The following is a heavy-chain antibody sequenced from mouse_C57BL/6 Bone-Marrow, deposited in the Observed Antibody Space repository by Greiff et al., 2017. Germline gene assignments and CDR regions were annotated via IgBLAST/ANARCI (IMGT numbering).Heavy chain of an antibody. J-gene: IGHJ2*01. V-gene: IGHV14-3*01. Sequence: VHVKQSVAELVRPGASVKLSCTASGFNFNNTYMHWVKQRPEQGLEWIGRIDPANGNTKYAPKFQVKATITADTSSNTAYLQLGSLTSEDTAIYYCARGWLDYWGQGTTLTVSS. CDR3: ARGWLDY. D-gene: IGHD2-2*01. CDR2: IDPANGNT. CDR1: GFNFNNTY.